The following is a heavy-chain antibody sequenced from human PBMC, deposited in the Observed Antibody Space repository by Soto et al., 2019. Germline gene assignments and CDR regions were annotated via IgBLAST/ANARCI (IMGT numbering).Heavy chain of an antibody. D-gene: IGHD5-12*01. CDR3: AKLYSGYDFDEAVAGTLEVPWFDP. CDR2: ISGSGGST. J-gene: IGHJ5*02. V-gene: IGHV3-23*01. CDR1: GFTFSSYA. Sequence: PGGSLRLSCAASGFTFSSYAMSWVRQAPGKGLEWVSAISGSGGSTYYADSVKGRFTISRDNSKNTLYLQMNSLRAEDTAVYYCAKLYSGYDFDEAVAGTLEVPWFDPWGQGTLVTVSS.